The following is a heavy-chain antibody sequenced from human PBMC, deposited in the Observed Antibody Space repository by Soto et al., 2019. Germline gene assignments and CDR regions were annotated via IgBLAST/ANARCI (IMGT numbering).Heavy chain of an antibody. Sequence: EVQLVESGGGLVKPGGSLRLSCAASGFTFSSYSMNWVRQAPGKGLEWVSSISSSSYIYYADSVKGRFTISRDNAKNSLYLQMNSLRAEDTAVYYCARFGYSRAYYGMDVWGQGNTVTVSS. D-gene: IGHD6-13*01. J-gene: IGHJ6*02. CDR3: ARFGYSRAYYGMDV. V-gene: IGHV3-21*01. CDR2: ISSSSYI. CDR1: GFTFSSYS.